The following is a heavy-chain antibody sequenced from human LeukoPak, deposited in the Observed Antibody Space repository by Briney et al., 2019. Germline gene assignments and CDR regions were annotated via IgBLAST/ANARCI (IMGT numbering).Heavy chain of an antibody. CDR1: GFTFSSYG. J-gene: IGHJ4*02. V-gene: IGHV3-30*02. CDR2: IRYDGSNK. Sequence: GGSLRLSCAASGFTFSSYGMKWVRQAPGKGLEWVAFIRYDGSNKYYADSVKGRFTISRDNSKNTLYVQMNSLRAEDTAVYYCARIRESSNWYPVGLDDYWGQGTLVTVSS. D-gene: IGHD6-13*01. CDR3: ARIRESSNWYPVGLDDY.